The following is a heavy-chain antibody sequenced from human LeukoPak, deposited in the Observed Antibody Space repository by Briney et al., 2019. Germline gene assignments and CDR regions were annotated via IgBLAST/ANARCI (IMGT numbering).Heavy chain of an antibody. V-gene: IGHV3-23*01. J-gene: IGHJ4*02. D-gene: IGHD5-12*01. CDR1: GFTFSNYA. CDR3: ATGLGYSGYDFLDY. Sequence: GGSLRLSCAASGFTFSNYAMSWARQAPGKGLEWVSAISGSGGSTYYADSVKGRFTISRDNSKNTLYLQMNSLRAEDTAVYYCATGLGYSGYDFLDYWGQGTLVTVSS. CDR2: ISGSGGST.